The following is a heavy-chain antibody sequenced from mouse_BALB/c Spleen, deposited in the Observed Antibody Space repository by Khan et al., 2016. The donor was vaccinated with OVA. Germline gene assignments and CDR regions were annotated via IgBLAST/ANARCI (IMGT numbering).Heavy chain of an antibody. J-gene: IGHJ3*01. CDR3: ARLAYYYNSEGFAY. Sequence: EVELVESGGDLVKPGGSLKLSCAASGFTFSTYGMSWVHQSPDKRLEWVATISTGGHYTYYPDNLKGRFTISRDNARNILYLQMSSLKSEDTAMYYCARLAYYYNSEGFAYWGQGTLVTVSA. CDR1: GFTFSTYG. V-gene: IGHV5-6*01. CDR2: ISTGGHYT. D-gene: IGHD1-1*02.